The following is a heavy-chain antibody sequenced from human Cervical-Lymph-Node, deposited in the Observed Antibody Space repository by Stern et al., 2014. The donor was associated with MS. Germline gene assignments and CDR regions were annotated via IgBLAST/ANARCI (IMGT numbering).Heavy chain of an antibody. CDR3: VRERSSRGFDY. CDR2: ISYDGNTK. V-gene: IGHV3-30-3*01. Sequence: VQLVESGGGVVQPGRSLRVSCATAGFTFTSYAMNWVRQAPGKGLEWVAVISYDGNTKYYADSVKGRCTISRDNSKNALFLQMSSLRPEDTAVYYCVRERSSRGFDYWGQGSLVTVSS. D-gene: IGHD5/OR15-5a*01. CDR1: GFTFTSYA. J-gene: IGHJ4*02.